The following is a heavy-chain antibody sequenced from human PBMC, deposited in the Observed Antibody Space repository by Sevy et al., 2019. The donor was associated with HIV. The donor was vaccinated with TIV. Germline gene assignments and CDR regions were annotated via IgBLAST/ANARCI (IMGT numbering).Heavy chain of an antibody. D-gene: IGHD3-10*01. J-gene: IGHJ4*02. Sequence: GGSLRLSCAASGFTFSTYSMNWVRQAPGKELEWVSYISSSSSTIYYADSVKGRFSISRDNAKNSLYLQMNSLRDEDTAVYYCARTTYYYGSGSYKYFDSWGPGTLVTVSS. CDR2: ISSSSSTI. CDR1: GFTFSTYS. V-gene: IGHV3-48*02. CDR3: ARTTYYYGSGSYKYFDS.